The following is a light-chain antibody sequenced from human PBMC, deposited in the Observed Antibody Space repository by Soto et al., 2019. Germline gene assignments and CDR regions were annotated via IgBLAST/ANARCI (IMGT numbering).Light chain of an antibody. CDR1: ESVSSNC. CDR3: QQYDSSSYT. CDR2: GAS. J-gene: IGKJ2*01. Sequence: EIVLTQSPGTLSLSPGERATLSCRASESVSSNCLAWYQQKLGQAPRLLIYGASSRATGIPDRFSGSGSGTDFTLTISRLEPEDFAVYYCQQYDSSSYTFGQGTKLEIK. V-gene: IGKV3-20*01.